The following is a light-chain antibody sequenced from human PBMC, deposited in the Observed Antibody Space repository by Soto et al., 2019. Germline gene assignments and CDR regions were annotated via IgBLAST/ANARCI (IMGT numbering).Light chain of an antibody. Sequence: DIQMTQSPSTVSESVGARVTITCPASQSISTYLAWYQQKPGKAPKLLIYKASSLESGVPSRFSGSGSGAEFTLTISSLQPDDFATYYCQQYNTYSRTFGQGTKVDI. V-gene: IGKV1-5*03. CDR3: QQYNTYSRT. J-gene: IGKJ1*01. CDR1: QSISTY. CDR2: KAS.